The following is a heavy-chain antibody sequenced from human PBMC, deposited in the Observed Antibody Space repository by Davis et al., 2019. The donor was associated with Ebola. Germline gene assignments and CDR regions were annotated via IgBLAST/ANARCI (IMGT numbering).Heavy chain of an antibody. CDR3: ARGGTTETTTMLY. Sequence: AASVKVSCKASGGTFSSYAISWVRQAPGQGLEWMGRIIPILGIANYAQKFQGRVTITADKSTSTAYMELSSLRSEDTAVYYCARGGTTETTTMLYWGQGTLVTVSS. CDR1: GGTFSSYA. V-gene: IGHV1-69*04. CDR2: IIPILGIA. J-gene: IGHJ4*02. D-gene: IGHD1-1*01.